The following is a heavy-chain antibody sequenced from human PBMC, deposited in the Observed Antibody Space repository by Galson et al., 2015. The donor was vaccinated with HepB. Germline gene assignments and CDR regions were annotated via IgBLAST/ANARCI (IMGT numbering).Heavy chain of an antibody. Sequence: TLSLTCTVSGGSISSGGYYWSWIRQHPGKGLEWIGYIYYSGSTYYNPSLKSRVTISVDTSKNQFSLKLSSVTAADTAVYYCARALYSSGCHADPWGQGTLVTVSS. CDR2: IYYSGST. J-gene: IGHJ5*02. D-gene: IGHD6-19*01. CDR3: ARALYSSGCHADP. V-gene: IGHV4-31*03. CDR1: GGSISSGGYY.